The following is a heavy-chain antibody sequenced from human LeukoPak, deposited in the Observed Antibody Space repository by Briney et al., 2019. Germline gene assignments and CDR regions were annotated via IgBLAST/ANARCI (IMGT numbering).Heavy chain of an antibody. CDR3: ARLVEMATIAPPDAHSY. Sequence: GASVKVSCKDSGYTFTSYDINWVRQATGQGLEWMGWMNPNSGNTGYAQKFQGRVTMTRNTSISTAYMELSSLRSEDTAVYYCARLVEMATIAPPDAHSYWGQGTLVTVSS. CDR1: GYTFTSYD. CDR2: MNPNSGNT. J-gene: IGHJ4*02. D-gene: IGHD5-24*01. V-gene: IGHV1-8*01.